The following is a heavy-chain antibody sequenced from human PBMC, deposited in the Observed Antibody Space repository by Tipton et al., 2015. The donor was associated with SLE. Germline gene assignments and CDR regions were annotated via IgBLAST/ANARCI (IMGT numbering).Heavy chain of an antibody. V-gene: IGHV4-34*01. CDR1: GGSFSGYY. CDR3: ARGVLGGSYPY. CDR2: INHSGST. J-gene: IGHJ4*02. D-gene: IGHD1-26*01. Sequence: TLSLTCAVYGGSFSGYYWSWIRQPPGKGPEWIGEINHSGSTNYNPSLKSRVTISVDTSKNQFSPKLSSVTAADTTVYYCARGVLGGSYPYWGQGTLVTVSS.